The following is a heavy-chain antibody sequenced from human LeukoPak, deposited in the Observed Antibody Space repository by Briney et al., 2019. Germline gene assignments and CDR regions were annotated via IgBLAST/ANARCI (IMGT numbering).Heavy chain of an antibody. J-gene: IGHJ4*02. Sequence: GGSLRLSCAASGFTFSDYYMSWIRQAPGKGLEWVSYISSIGSTIYYADSVKGRFTISRDNAKNSLYLQINSLRAEDTAVYSCARTLIMGIAAAIDYFDYWGQGTLVTVSS. CDR1: GFTFSDYY. CDR2: ISSIGSTI. V-gene: IGHV3-11*04. D-gene: IGHD6-13*01. CDR3: ARTLIMGIAAAIDYFDY.